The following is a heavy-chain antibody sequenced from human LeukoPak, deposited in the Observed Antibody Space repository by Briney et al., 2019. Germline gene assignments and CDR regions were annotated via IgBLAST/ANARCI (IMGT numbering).Heavy chain of an antibody. CDR3: ARGSYPDAFDI. Sequence: SETLSLTCTVSGGSISSSSYYWGWIRQPPGKGLEWIGSIYYSGSTYYNPSLKSRVTISVDTSKNQFSLELSSVTAADTAVYYCARGSYPDAFDIWGQGTMVTVSS. V-gene: IGHV4-39*07. J-gene: IGHJ3*02. CDR1: GGSISSSSYY. CDR2: IYYSGST.